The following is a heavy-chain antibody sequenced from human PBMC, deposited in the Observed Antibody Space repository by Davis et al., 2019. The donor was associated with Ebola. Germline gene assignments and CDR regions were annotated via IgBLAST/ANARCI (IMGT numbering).Heavy chain of an antibody. CDR1: GGSISSYY. CDR2: IYYSGST. J-gene: IGHJ6*02. D-gene: IGHD3-16*02. CDR3: ARLSTRLDYYYYGMDV. V-gene: IGHV4-59*08. Sequence: PSETLSLTCTVSGGSISSYYWSWIRQPPGKGLEWIGYIYYSGSTNYNPSLKSRVTISVDTSKNQFSLKLSSVTAADTAVYYCARLSTRLDYYYYGMDVWGQGTTVTVSS.